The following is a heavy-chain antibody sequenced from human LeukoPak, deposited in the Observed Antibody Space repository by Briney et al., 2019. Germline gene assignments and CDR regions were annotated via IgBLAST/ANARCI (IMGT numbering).Heavy chain of an antibody. CDR2: INPNSGGT. V-gene: IGHV1-2*02. CDR3: ASNGGYCSSTSCPYYYYYYMDV. J-gene: IGHJ6*03. Sequence: ASVKVSCKASGYTFTGYYMHWVRQAPGQGLEWMGWINPNSGGTNYAQKFQGRVTMTRDTSISTAYMELSSLRSEDTAVYYCASNGGYCSSTSCPYYYYYYMDVWGKGTTVTISS. CDR1: GYTFTGYY. D-gene: IGHD2-2*01.